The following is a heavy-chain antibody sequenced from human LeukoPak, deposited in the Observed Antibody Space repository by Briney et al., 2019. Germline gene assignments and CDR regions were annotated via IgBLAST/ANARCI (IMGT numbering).Heavy chain of an antibody. V-gene: IGHV3-30*04. CDR1: GFTFSSYA. CDR2: ISYDGSNK. Sequence: PGRSLRLSCAASGFTFSSYAMHWVRQAPGKGLEWVAVISYDGSNKYYADSVKGRFTISRDNSKNTLYLQMNSLRAEDTAVYYCARDGHLYGSGSYYFDYWGQGTLVTVSS. J-gene: IGHJ4*02. CDR3: ARDGHLYGSGSYYFDY. D-gene: IGHD3-10*01.